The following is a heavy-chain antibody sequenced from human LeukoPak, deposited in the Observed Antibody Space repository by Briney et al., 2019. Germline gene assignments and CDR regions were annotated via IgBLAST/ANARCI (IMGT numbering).Heavy chain of an antibody. Sequence: GGSLRLSCVASGFTFSSHGMNWVRQAPGKGLEWVSGIIPSGHTTYYADSVRGRFIISRDNSKNTLYLQMSSLTAADTAVYYCAKDRSIGTYYTFDHWGQGTLVTVSS. V-gene: IGHV3-23*01. J-gene: IGHJ4*02. CDR1: GFTFSSHG. D-gene: IGHD1-26*01. CDR3: AKDRSIGTYYTFDH. CDR2: IIPSGHTT.